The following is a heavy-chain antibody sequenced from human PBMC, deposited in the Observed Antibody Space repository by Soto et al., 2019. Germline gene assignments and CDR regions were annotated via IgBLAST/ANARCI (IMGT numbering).Heavy chain of an antibody. CDR3: ARVSMVRGVTGWFDP. D-gene: IGHD3-10*01. CDR1: GGSISSGGYS. V-gene: IGHV4-30-2*01. CDR2: IYHSGST. Sequence: SETLSLTCAVSGGSISSGGYSWSWIRQPPGKGLEWIGYIYHSGSTYYNPSLKSRVTISVDRSKNQFSLKLSSVTAADTAVYHCARVSMVRGVTGWFDPWGQGTLVTVSS. J-gene: IGHJ5*02.